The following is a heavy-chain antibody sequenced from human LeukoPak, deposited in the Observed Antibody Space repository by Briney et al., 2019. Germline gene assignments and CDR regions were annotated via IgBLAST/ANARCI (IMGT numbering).Heavy chain of an antibody. D-gene: IGHD6-19*01. CDR2: VSGTSEYI. J-gene: IGHJ4*02. Sequence: GKSLRLSCAASGFTFSRYALHWVRQAPGKGLEWVSSVSGTSEYIYYADSVRGRFTISRDNAKNTVYLQMNSLRAEDTAVYYCARWYSSGWYSDYWGQGTLVTVSS. CDR3: ARWYSSGWYSDY. V-gene: IGHV3-21*06. CDR1: GFTFSRYA.